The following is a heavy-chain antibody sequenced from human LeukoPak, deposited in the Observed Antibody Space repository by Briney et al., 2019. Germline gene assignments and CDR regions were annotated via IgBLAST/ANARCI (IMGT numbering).Heavy chain of an antibody. CDR2: IHHNGNVN. Sequence: GGSLRLSCAASGFTFSSYWMNWARQAPGGGLEWVGSIHHNGNVNYYGDSWKGRFTISRNNSKNSLYLQMSNMRAEDTAGDFCARGGGLDVWGQGATVTVSS. V-gene: IGHV3-7*03. D-gene: IGHD3-16*01. CDR3: ARGGGLDV. J-gene: IGHJ6*02. CDR1: GFTFSSYW.